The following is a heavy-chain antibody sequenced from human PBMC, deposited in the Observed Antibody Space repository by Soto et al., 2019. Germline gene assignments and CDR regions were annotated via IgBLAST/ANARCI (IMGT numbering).Heavy chain of an antibody. CDR2: IYYTGST. Sequence: QVHLQESGPGLVKPSETLSLTCSVSGDSVDSGSYSWHWIRQPPGKEPEWIGFIYYTGSTRYNPSLEGRVSISVDKSKNQFSLSVKSVTAADTAMYYCARADSVVMPAAFDYWGRGTLVTVSS. D-gene: IGHD2-21*02. CDR1: GDSVDSGSYS. CDR3: ARADSVVMPAAFDY. J-gene: IGHJ4*02. V-gene: IGHV4-61*01.